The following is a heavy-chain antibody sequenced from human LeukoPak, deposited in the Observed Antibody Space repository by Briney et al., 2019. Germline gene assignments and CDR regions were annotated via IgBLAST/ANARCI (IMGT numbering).Heavy chain of an antibody. CDR3: ARCIDLAGSTFDY. CDR2: IYYSGST. CDR1: GSSIIHRSHY. V-gene: IGHV4-39*01. J-gene: IGHJ4*02. D-gene: IGHD3-9*01. Sequence: SETLSLTCTLSGSSIIHRSHYWRWIRQPPGKGLEWLGSIYYSGSTSYNPSLKRRVTISVDTSKSQFSLKLGAVTAADTAVYYYARCIDLAGSTFDYWGQGALVTVSS.